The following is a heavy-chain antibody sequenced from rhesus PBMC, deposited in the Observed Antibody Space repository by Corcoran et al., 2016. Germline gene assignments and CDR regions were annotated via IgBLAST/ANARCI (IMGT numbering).Heavy chain of an antibody. D-gene: IGHD6-25*01. CDR1: GGSISNRH. Sequence: QVQLQESGPGLVKPSETLSVTCAVSGGSISNRHWTWVRQAPGKGLEWIGYIHGSGSNTKYNPSLNSRGTLSVDTSKNQISLKLSSVAAADTAVYFCAGDGYSGSWSYYWGQGVLVTVSS. V-gene: IGHV4-169*02. CDR2: IHGSGSNT. CDR3: AGDGYSGSWSYY. J-gene: IGHJ4*01.